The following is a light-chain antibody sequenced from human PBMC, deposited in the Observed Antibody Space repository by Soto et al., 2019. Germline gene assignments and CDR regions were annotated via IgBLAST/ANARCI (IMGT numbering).Light chain of an antibody. V-gene: IGKV3-20*01. CDR3: HRYGDSPLT. CDR2: GSS. CDR1: QSTNY. Sequence: EIVMTQSPATLSVSPGERASLSCRASQSTNYLTWYQQKPGQAPRLLIYGSSTRAPGTPDRFSASGSGTDFTLTISRLEPEYFALYFCHRYGDSPLTFGGGTKVDIK. J-gene: IGKJ4*01.